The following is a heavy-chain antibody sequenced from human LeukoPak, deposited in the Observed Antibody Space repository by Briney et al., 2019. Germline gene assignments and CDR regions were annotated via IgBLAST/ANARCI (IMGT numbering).Heavy chain of an antibody. D-gene: IGHD3-10*01. V-gene: IGHV1-18*04. CDR2: ISAYNGNT. Sequence: GASVKVSCKASGYTFTGYYMHWVRQAPGQGLEWMGWISAYNGNTNYAQKLQGRVTMTTDTSTSTAYMELRSLRSDDTAVYYCARGGVGWGDYYGSGSYFYYWGQGTLVTVSS. CDR1: GYTFTGYY. J-gene: IGHJ4*01. CDR3: ARGGVGWGDYYGSGSYFYY.